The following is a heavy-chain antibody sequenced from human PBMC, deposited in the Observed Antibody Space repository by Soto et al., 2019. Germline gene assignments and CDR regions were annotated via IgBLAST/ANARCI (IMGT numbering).Heavy chain of an antibody. Sequence: GESLKISCAASGFTFSDFAMAWVRQAPGKGLEWVSSASGSGSGTYYADSVKGRFTISRDNSKNTLFLHMTNLRAGDTALYFCAKGRPGVAAAPDYWGQGTLVTVSS. V-gene: IGHV3-23*01. CDR2: ASGSGSGT. J-gene: IGHJ4*02. CDR3: AKGRPGVAAAPDY. D-gene: IGHD2-21*01. CDR1: GFTFSDFA.